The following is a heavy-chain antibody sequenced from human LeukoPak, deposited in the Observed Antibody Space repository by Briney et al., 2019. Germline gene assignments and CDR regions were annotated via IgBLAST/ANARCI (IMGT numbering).Heavy chain of an antibody. CDR2: IGPTGTDR. V-gene: IGHV3-21*01. CDR3: ATETMGRHYDY. D-gene: IGHD1-14*01. CDR1: GFTFSSCG. J-gene: IGHJ4*02. Sequence: GGSLRLSCAASGFTFSSCGFNWVRQAPGKGLEWVSSIGPTGTDRYYADSVRGRFTISRDNAKNSMYLQMDSLRDEDTAVYYCATETMGRHYDYWGQGTLLTVSS.